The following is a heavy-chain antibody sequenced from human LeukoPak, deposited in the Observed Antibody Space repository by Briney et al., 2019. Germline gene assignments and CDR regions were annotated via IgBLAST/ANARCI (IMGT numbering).Heavy chain of an antibody. CDR2: INPNSGGT. CDR3: ASVSKGTIYPFDY. V-gene: IGHV1-2*02. Sequence: GASVKVSCKASGYTFTGYYMHWVRQAPGQGLEWMGWINPNSGGTNYAQKFQGRVTMTRDTSISTAYMELSRLRSDDTAVYYRASVSKGTIYPFDYWGQGTLVTVSS. CDR1: GYTFTGYY. D-gene: IGHD1-1*01. J-gene: IGHJ4*02.